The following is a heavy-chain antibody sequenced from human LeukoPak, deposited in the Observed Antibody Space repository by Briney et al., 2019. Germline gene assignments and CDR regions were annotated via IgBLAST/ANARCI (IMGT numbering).Heavy chain of an antibody. CDR1: GGTFISYA. CDR3: ARVSTYGDYENYAFDI. Sequence: SVKVSCKASGGTFISYAISWVRQAPGQGLEWMGGIIPIFGTANYAQKFQGRVTITTDESTSTAYMELSSLRSEDTAVYYCARVSTYGDYENYAFDIWGQGTMVTVSS. V-gene: IGHV1-69*05. CDR2: IIPIFGTA. D-gene: IGHD4-17*01. J-gene: IGHJ3*02.